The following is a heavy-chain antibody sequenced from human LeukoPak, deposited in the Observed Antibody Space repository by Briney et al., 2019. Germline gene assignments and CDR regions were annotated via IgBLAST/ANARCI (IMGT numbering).Heavy chain of an antibody. Sequence: SETLSLTCTVSGGSISSGGYYWSWIRQHPGKGLEWIGYIYYSGSTYYNPSLKSRVTISVDTSKNQFSLRLSSVTAADTAVYYCARGGGDYGGNSLDPWGQGTLVTVSS. CDR1: GGSISSGGYY. J-gene: IGHJ5*02. CDR3: ARGGGDYGGNSLDP. V-gene: IGHV4-31*03. CDR2: IYYSGST. D-gene: IGHD4-23*01.